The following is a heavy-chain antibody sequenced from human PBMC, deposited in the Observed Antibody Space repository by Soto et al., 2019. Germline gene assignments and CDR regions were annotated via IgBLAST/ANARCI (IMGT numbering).Heavy chain of an antibody. CDR3: AKEVSGSRPEYFQH. CDR1: GFTFSSYG. D-gene: IGHD1-26*01. CDR2: ISGSGGST. V-gene: IGHV3-23*01. Sequence: GGSLRLSCAASGFTFSSYGMHWVRQAPGKGLEWVSTISGSGGSTYYADSVKGRFTISRDNSKNTLYLQMNSLRAEDTAVYYCAKEVSGSRPEYFQHWGQGTLVTVSS. J-gene: IGHJ1*01.